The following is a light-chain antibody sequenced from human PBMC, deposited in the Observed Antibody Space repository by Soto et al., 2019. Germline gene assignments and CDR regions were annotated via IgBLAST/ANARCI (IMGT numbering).Light chain of an antibody. V-gene: IGLV2-14*01. CDR2: EVN. CDR3: SSFSSSSTPYV. CDR1: STDVGGYKY. J-gene: IGLJ1*01. Sequence: QSALTPPASVSGSPGQSITISCTGTSTDVGGYKYVSWYQQHPGTAPKLLIFEVNGRPSGVSDRFSGSKSGNTASLTISGLQPEDEADYYCSSFSSSSTPYVFGTGTKVTVL.